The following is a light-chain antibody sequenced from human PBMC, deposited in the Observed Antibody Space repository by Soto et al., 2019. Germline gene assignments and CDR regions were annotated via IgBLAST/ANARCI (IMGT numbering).Light chain of an antibody. CDR2: DAS. CDR3: QQYSSYWT. V-gene: IGKV1-5*01. J-gene: IGKJ1*01. Sequence: DIQMTQSPSTLSASVGDRVTITCRASQSLSGLLAWYQQKPGKAPKLLIYDASSLESGVPSRFSGSGSGTEFTLTISSLQPDDFATYFCQQYSSYWTFVQGTKVEIK. CDR1: QSLSGL.